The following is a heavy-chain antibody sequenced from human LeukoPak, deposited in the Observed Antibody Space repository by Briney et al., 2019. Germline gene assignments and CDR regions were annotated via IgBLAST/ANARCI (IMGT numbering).Heavy chain of an antibody. CDR1: GNRFTSYW. CDR2: IDPSDSYT. J-gene: IGHJ5*02. V-gene: IGHV5-10-1*01. CDR3: ARSPLVPRWFDP. Sequence: GESLKISCKGSGNRFTSYWINWVRQMPGKGLEWMGRIDPSDSYTNYSPSFQGHVTISADESIRTAYLQWSSLKASDTAMYYCARSPLVPRWFDPWGQGTLVSVSS. D-gene: IGHD6-13*01.